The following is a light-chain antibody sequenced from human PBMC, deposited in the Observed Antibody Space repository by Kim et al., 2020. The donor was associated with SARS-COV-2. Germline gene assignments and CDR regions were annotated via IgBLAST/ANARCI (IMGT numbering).Light chain of an antibody. V-gene: IGLV3-1*01. CDR3: QAWDRSTGYF. CDR2: QDS. CDR1: KLGDKY. Sequence: SYELTQPPSVSVSPGQTASITCSGDKLGDKYACWYQQKPGQSPVLVIYQDSKRPSGIPERFSGSNSGNTAPLTISGTQAMDEADYYCQAWDRSTGYFFG. J-gene: IGLJ1*01.